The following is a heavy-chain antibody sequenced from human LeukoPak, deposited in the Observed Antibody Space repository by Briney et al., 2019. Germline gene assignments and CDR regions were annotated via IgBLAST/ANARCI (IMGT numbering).Heavy chain of an antibody. CDR3: ARDTYNWNVDAFDP. CDR1: GGSFSDYY. CDR2: INHSGST. D-gene: IGHD1-20*01. V-gene: IGHV4-34*01. Sequence: SETLSLTCAVYGGSFSDYYWSWIRQPPGKGLEWIGEINHSGSTDYNPSLKSRVTISIDKSKNHFSLKLTSATAADTAIYYCARDTYNWNVDAFDPWGQGTLVTVSS. J-gene: IGHJ5*02.